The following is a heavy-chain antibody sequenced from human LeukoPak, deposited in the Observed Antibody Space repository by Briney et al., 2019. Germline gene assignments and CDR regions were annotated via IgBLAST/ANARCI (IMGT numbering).Heavy chain of an antibody. Sequence: PGGSLRLSCAASGFTFSSYSMNWVRQAPGKGLEWVSYISSSSSTIYYADSVKGRFTISRDNAKNSLYLQMNSLRAEDTAVYYCARAQSSGYSRYYFDYWGQGTLVTVSS. CDR2: ISSSSSTI. CDR3: ARAQSSGYSRYYFDY. CDR1: GFTFSSYS. D-gene: IGHD3-22*01. J-gene: IGHJ4*02. V-gene: IGHV3-48*04.